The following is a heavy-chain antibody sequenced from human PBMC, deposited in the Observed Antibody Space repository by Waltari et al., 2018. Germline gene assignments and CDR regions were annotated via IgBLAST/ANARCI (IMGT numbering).Heavy chain of an antibody. CDR1: GASISSSTYY. V-gene: IGHV4-39*01. CDR3: ARHVVAVALYYFDF. CDR2: IYYSGTT. J-gene: IGHJ4*02. D-gene: IGHD6-19*01. Sequence: QLQLQESGPGLVKPSETLSLPCTVPGASISSSTYYGGWNRPPPGKGLEWIGSIYYSGTTYSNPSLKSRVTVSVDTSKNQFSLRLSSVTAADTAVYYCARHVVAVALYYFDFWGQGTLVTVSS.